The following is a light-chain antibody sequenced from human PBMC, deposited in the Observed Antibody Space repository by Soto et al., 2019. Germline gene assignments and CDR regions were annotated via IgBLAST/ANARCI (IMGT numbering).Light chain of an antibody. Sequence: EIVLTQSPATLSLSPGERATLSCRASQSVSSYLAWYQQKPGQAPRLLIYDASNRATGIPARFSGSGSGTDLTLTISRLAPEDFAVYYGQQRRNWPPYTFGQGTKLEIK. V-gene: IGKV3-11*01. CDR2: DAS. CDR3: QQRRNWPPYT. CDR1: QSVSSY. J-gene: IGKJ2*01.